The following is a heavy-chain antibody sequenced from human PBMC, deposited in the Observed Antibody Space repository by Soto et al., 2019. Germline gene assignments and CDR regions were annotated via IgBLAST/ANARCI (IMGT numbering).Heavy chain of an antibody. CDR2: ISYDGSNK. D-gene: IGHD4-17*01. J-gene: IGHJ4*02. CDR1: EFTFSSYA. Sequence: PGGSLRLSCAASEFTFSSYAMHWVRQAPGKGLEWVAVISYDGSNKYYADSVKGRFTISRDNSKNTLYLQMNSLRAEDTAVYYCARTYGDYEPFDYWGQGILVTVS. CDR3: ARTYGDYEPFDY. V-gene: IGHV3-30-3*01.